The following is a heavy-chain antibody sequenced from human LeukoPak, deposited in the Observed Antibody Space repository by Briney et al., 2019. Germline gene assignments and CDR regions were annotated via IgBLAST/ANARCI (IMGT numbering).Heavy chain of an antibody. D-gene: IGHD5-12*01. CDR2: IYHSGST. V-gene: IGHV4-30-2*01. Sequence: PSETLSLTCTVSGGSISSSSYSWSWIRQPPGKGLEWIGYIYHSGSTYYNPSLKSRVTISVDRSKNQFSLKLSSVTAADTAVYYCARQRHSGYDYWGQGTLVTVSS. CDR3: ARQRHSGYDY. CDR1: GGSISSSSYS. J-gene: IGHJ4*02.